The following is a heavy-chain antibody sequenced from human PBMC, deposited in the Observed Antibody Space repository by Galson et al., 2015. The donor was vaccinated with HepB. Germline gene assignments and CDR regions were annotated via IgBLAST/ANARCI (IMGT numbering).Heavy chain of an antibody. J-gene: IGHJ4*02. CDR3: AREDELWPGIAAAGTLYYFDY. Sequence: SLRLSCAASGFTFSSYSMNWVRQAPGKGLEWVSSISSSSSYIYYADSVKGRFTISRDNAKNSLYLQMNSLRAEDTAVYYCAREDELWPGIAAAGTLYYFDYWGQGTLVTVSS. D-gene: IGHD6-13*01. CDR1: GFTFSSYS. V-gene: IGHV3-21*01. CDR2: ISSSSSYI.